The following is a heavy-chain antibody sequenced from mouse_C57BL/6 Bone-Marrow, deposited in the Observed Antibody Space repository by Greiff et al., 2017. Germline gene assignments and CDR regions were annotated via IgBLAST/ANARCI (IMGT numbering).Heavy chain of an antibody. CDR3: ARGRYGGYDADD. D-gene: IGHD2-2*01. CDR1: GYTFTSYW. Sequence: QVRLQQPGAELVKPGASVKLSCKASGYTFTSYWMHWVKQRPGQGLEWIGMIHPNSGSTNYNEKFKSKATLTVDKSSSTAYMQLSSLTSEDSAVYYCARGRYGGYDADDWGQGTTLTVSS. J-gene: IGHJ2*01. V-gene: IGHV1-64*01. CDR2: IHPNSGST.